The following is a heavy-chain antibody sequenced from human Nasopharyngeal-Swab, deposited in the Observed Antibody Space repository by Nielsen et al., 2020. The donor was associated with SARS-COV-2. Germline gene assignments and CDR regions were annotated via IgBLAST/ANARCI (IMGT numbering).Heavy chain of an antibody. CDR3: ARGNLRTPFDY. CDR1: GYSFTSYW. J-gene: IGHJ4*02. CDR2: ISAYNGNT. D-gene: IGHD1-14*01. V-gene: IGHV1-18*04. Sequence: GESLKISCKGSGYSFTSYWIGWVRQAPGQGLEWMGWISAYNGNTNYAQKLQGRVTMTTDTSTSTAYMELRSLRSDDTAVYYCARGNLRTPFDYWGQGTLVTVSS.